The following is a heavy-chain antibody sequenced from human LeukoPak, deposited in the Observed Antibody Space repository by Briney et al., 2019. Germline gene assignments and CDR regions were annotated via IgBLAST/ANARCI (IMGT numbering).Heavy chain of an antibody. V-gene: IGHV1-18*01. Sequence: GASVKVSCKASGYTFTSYGISWVRQAPGQGPEWMGWISAYNGNTNYAQKLQGRVTMTTDTSTSTAYMELRSLRSDDTAVYYCARGGSTGFWSGYYAFDIWGQGTMVTVSS. J-gene: IGHJ3*02. CDR1: GYTFTSYG. CDR2: ISAYNGNT. CDR3: ARGGSTGFWSGYYAFDI. D-gene: IGHD3-3*01.